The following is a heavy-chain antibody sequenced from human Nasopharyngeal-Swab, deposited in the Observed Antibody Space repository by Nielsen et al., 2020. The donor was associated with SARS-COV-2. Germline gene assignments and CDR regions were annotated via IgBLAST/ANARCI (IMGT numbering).Heavy chain of an antibody. CDR3: ARDVRSSSADGTTYYGMDV. CDR2: ISTKTEKS. D-gene: IGHD6-13*01. J-gene: IGHJ6*02. Sequence: ASVKVSCKASGYTFNHYALNWVRQAPGQGLEWMGWISTKTEKSTYAQGFTGRHVFSLDTSVSTAYLQISSLDAEDTAVYYCARDVRSSSADGTTYYGMDVWGQGTTVTVSS. V-gene: IGHV7-4-1*02. CDR1: GYTFNHYA.